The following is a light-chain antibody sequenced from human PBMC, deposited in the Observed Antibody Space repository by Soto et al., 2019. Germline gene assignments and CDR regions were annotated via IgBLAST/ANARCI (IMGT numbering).Light chain of an antibody. CDR2: GAS. J-gene: IGKJ1*01. CDR3: LQDYASPRT. V-gene: IGKV1-6*02. CDR1: QGIRND. Sequence: AIQMTQSPSSLSASVGDSVTITCRASQGIRNDLGWYQVKPGTAPKLLIYGASTLQSGVPSRFSGSGSDTDFILTINTPMTGDVAPYYWLQDYASPRTFGQGTRV.